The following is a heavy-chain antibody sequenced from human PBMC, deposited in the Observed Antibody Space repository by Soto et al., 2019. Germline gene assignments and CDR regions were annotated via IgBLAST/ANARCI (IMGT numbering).Heavy chain of an antibody. CDR2: IKQDGSEK. J-gene: IGHJ6*02. D-gene: IGHD2-8*02. CDR1: GFTFSSYW. Sequence: PGGSLRLSCAASGFTFSSYWMSWVRQAPGKGLEWVANIKQDGSEKYYVDSVKGRFTISRDNAKNSLYLQMNSLRAEDTAVYYCARDGPGRQTLGYYYGMDVWGQGTTVTVSS. V-gene: IGHV3-7*05. CDR3: ARDGPGRQTLGYYYGMDV.